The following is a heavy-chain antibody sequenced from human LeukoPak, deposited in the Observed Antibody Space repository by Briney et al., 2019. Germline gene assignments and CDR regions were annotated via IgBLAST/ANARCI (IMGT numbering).Heavy chain of an antibody. CDR2: IRSKTYGGTT. CDR3: TRGVGQQLIPPDY. D-gene: IGHD6-13*01. J-gene: IGHJ4*02. V-gene: IGHV3-49*04. CDR1: GFTFSSYA. Sequence: GGSLRLSCAASGFTFSSYAMYWVRQAPGKGLEWVGFIRSKTYGGTTGYAASVKDTFTISRDDSKSVVYLQMNSLKTEDTAFYYCTRGVGQQLIPPDYWGQGTLVTVSS.